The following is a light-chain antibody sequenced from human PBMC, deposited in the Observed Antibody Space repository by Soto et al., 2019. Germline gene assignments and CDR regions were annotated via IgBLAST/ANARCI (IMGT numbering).Light chain of an antibody. CDR2: GDN. J-gene: IGLJ1*01. Sequence: QSVLTQPPSVSGAPGQRVSISCTGSTSNIGAPYNVHWYQHLPGTAPKLLIYGDNNRPSGVPDRFSGYKSGTSAALAITRLQAEDEADYYRQSYDITLHNYVFGTGTKLTVL. CDR1: TSNIGAPYN. V-gene: IGLV1-40*01. CDR3: QSYDITLHNYV.